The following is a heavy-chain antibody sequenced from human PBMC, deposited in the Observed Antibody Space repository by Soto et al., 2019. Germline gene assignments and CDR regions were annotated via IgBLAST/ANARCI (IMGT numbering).Heavy chain of an antibody. J-gene: IGHJ6*02. CDR3: ARVNRLYYYYGMDV. D-gene: IGHD2-21*02. Sequence: LSLTCTVSGGSISSGGYYWSWIRQHPGKGLEWIGYIYYSGSTYYNPSLKSRVTISVDTSKNQFSLKLSSVTAADTAVYYCARVNRLYYYYGMDVWGQGTTVTVSS. CDR1: GGSISSGGYY. CDR2: IYYSGST. V-gene: IGHV4-31*03.